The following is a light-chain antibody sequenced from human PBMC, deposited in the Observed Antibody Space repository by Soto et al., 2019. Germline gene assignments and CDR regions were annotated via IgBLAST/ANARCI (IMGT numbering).Light chain of an antibody. CDR2: EGT. Sequence: QSVLTQPASVSGSPGQSITISCTGTSSDVGRYKFVSWYQQHPGKAPKLILYEGTQRPSGISNRFSASQSGNTASLTISGLQAEDEADYFCRSYVGSGNSDNYVFGTGTKVTVL. J-gene: IGLJ1*01. CDR3: RSYVGSGNSDNYV. V-gene: IGLV2-23*01. CDR1: SSDVGRYKF.